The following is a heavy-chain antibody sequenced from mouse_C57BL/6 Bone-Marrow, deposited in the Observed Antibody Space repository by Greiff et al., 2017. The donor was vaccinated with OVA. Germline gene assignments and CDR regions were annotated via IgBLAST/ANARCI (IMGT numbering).Heavy chain of an antibody. D-gene: IGHD2-1*01. V-gene: IGHV1-7*01. CDR1: GYTFTSYW. Sequence: VMLVESGAELAKPGASVKLSCKASGYTFTSYWMHWVKQRPGQGLEWIGYINPSSGYTKYTQKFKDKATLTADKSSSTAYMQLSSLTYEDSAVYYCARSTRVRRSFAYWGQGTLVTVSA. J-gene: IGHJ3*01. CDR2: INPSSGYT. CDR3: ARSTRVRRSFAY.